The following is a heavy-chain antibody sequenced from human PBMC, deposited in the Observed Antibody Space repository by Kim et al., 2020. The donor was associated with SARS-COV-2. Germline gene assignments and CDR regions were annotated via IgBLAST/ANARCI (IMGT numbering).Heavy chain of an antibody. J-gene: IGHJ6*02. Sequence: GNTKYSPKFQGRVTITREPSAGTAYMELSSLRSEDTAVYYCARATGYGMDVWGQGTTVTVSS. D-gene: IGHD4-17*01. CDR2: GNT. V-gene: IGHV1-3*01. CDR3: ARATGYGMDV.